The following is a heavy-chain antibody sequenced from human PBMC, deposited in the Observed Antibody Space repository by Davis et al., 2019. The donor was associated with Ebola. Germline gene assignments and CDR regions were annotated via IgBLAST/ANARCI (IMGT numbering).Heavy chain of an antibody. CDR1: GFTFSSYA. Sequence: PGGSLRLSCAASGFTFSSYAMSWVRQAPGKGLEWVSAISGSGGSTYYADSVKGRFTISRDNSKNTLYLQMNSLRAEDTAVYYCAKDLMRYCSGGSCPFDYWGQGTLVTVSS. D-gene: IGHD2-15*01. V-gene: IGHV3-23*01. CDR3: AKDLMRYCSGGSCPFDY. J-gene: IGHJ4*02. CDR2: ISGSGGST.